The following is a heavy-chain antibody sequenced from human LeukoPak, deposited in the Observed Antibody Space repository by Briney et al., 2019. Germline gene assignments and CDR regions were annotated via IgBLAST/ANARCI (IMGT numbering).Heavy chain of an antibody. J-gene: IGHJ4*02. CDR3: AKDSPLAAAGLFDY. CDR1: GFTFSSSG. V-gene: IGHV3-30*02. CDR2: IRYDGSNK. D-gene: IGHD6-13*01. Sequence: GGSLRLSCAASGFTFSSSGMHWVRQAPGKGLEWVAFIRYDGSNKYYADSVKGRFTISRDNSKNTLYLQMNSLRAEDTAVYYCAKDSPLAAAGLFDYWGQGTLVTVSS.